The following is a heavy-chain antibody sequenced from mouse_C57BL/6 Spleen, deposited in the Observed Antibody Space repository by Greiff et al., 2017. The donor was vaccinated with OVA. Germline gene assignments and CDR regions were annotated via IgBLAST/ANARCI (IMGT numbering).Heavy chain of an antibody. CDR2: IYPRSGNT. D-gene: IGHD1-1*01. CDR3: AREGLITTVVATRAMDD. V-gene: IGHV1-81*01. Sequence: QVQLQQSGAELARPGASVKLSCKASGYTFTSYGISWVKQRTGQGLEWIGEIYPRSGNTYYNEKFKGKATLTADKSSSTAYMELRSLTSEDAAVYFCAREGLITTVVATRAMDDWGQGTSVTVSS. CDR1: GYTFTSYG. J-gene: IGHJ4*01.